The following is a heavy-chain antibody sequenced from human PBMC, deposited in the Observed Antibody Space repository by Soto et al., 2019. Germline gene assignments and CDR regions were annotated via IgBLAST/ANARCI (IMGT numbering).Heavy chain of an antibody. CDR1: GGSISSSSYY. CDR2: IYYSGST. D-gene: IGHD2-15*01. J-gene: IGHJ4*02. V-gene: IGHV4-39*02. CDR3: ARDYVERASQPGIDY. Sequence: SETLSLTCTVSGGSISSSSYYWGWIRQPPGKGLEWIGCIYYSGSTYYNPSLKSRVTTSVDTSKNQFSLKLSSVTAADTAVYYCARDYVERASQPGIDYWGQGTLVTVSS.